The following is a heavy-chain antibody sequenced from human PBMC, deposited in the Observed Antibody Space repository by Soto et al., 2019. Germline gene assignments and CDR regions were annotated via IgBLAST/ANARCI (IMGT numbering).Heavy chain of an antibody. D-gene: IGHD3-22*01. Sequence: GGSLRLSCAASGFTFSSYAMSWVRQAPGKGLEWVSAISGSGGSTYYADSVKGRFTISRDNSKNTLYPQMNSLRAEDTAVYYCAKDLTHHLYYYDSSGYQFWWGQGTLVTVSS. V-gene: IGHV3-23*01. CDR2: ISGSGGST. J-gene: IGHJ4*02. CDR3: AKDLTHHLYYYDSSGYQFW. CDR1: GFTFSSYA.